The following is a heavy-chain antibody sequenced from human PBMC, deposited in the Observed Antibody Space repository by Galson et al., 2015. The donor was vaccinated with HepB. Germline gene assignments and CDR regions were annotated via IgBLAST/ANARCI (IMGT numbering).Heavy chain of an antibody. D-gene: IGHD3-3*01. CDR1: GFTFSSYW. J-gene: IGHJ6*02. V-gene: IGHV3-7*03. Sequence: SLRLSCAASGFTFSSYWMTWVRQAPGKGLEWVANINKDGSEKYYVDSVKGRFTISRDNAKNSLYLQMNSLRAEDTAVYYCARNEEWDFWSGYYSNYYYYGMDVWGQGTTVTVSS. CDR2: INKDGSEK. CDR3: ARNEEWDFWSGYYSNYYYYGMDV.